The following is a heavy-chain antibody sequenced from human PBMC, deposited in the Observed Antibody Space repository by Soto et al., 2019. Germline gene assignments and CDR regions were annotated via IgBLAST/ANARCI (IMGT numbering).Heavy chain of an antibody. J-gene: IGHJ4*02. CDR3: ARGGGSGYYTIDY. CDR2: ISSSSSYK. Sequence: GGPLRVSFGASGVTFSIYAMSCILQAPGKGLEWVSYISSSSSYKKYEESVKGPFTISRDNAKNSLYLKMNSMRAEETAVYYCARGGGSGYYTIDYWGQGALVTVSS. CDR1: GVTFSIYA. V-gene: IGHV3-11*05. D-gene: IGHD3-22*01.